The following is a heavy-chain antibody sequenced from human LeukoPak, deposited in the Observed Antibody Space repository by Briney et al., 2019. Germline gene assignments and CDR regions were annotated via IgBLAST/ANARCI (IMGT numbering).Heavy chain of an antibody. CDR1: TDSFSSHY. CDR3: ARDLVTVTKGFDI. J-gene: IGHJ3*02. Sequence: SETLSLTCAVSTDSFSSHYWTWIRQPPGKGLEWIGYISYIGSTNYNPSLKSRVTISIDTSKNQSSLKLSSVTAADTAVYYCARDLVTVTKGFDIWGQGTMVSVSS. V-gene: IGHV4-59*11. CDR2: ISYIGST. D-gene: IGHD4-17*01.